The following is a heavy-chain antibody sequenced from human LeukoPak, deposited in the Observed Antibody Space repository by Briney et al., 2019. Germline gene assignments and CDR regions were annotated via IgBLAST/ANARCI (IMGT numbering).Heavy chain of an antibody. CDR2: IIPIFGTA. CDR3: ARERQQLPGFDY. V-gene: IGHV1-69*13. CDR1: GGTFSSYA. J-gene: IGHJ4*02. Sequence: ASVKVSRKASGGTFSSYAISWVRQAPGQGLEWMGGIIPIFGTANYAQKFQGRVTITADESTTTAYMELSSLRSEDTAVYYCARERQQLPGFDYWGQGTLVTVSS. D-gene: IGHD6-13*01.